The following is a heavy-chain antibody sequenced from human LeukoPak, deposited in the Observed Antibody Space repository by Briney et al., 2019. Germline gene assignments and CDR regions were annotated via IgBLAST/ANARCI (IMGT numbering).Heavy chain of an antibody. CDR3: AKTDGNMIRGVIITCDY. Sequence: PRGSLRLSCAASGFIFSSYAMSWVRQAPGKGLEWVSVISGSGGSTYHADSVKGRFTISRDNSNNTLYMQMNSLRAEDTAVYYCAKTDGNMIRGVIITCDYWGQGTLVTVSS. CDR2: ISGSGGST. V-gene: IGHV3-23*01. J-gene: IGHJ4*02. CDR1: GFIFSSYA. D-gene: IGHD3-10*01.